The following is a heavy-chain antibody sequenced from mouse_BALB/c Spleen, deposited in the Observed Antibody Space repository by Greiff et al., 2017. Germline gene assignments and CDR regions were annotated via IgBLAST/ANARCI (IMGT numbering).Heavy chain of an antibody. CDR3: ARSIIPYAMDY. CDR2: ISYDGSN. CDR1: GYSITSGYY. D-gene: IGHD1-2*01. J-gene: IGHJ4*01. Sequence: EVQLQESGPGLVKPSQSLSLTCSVTGYSITSGYYWNWIRQFPGNKLEWMGYISYDGSNNYNPSLKNRISITRDTSKNQFFLKLNSVTTEDTATYYCARSIIPYAMDYWGQGTSVTVSS. V-gene: IGHV3-6*02.